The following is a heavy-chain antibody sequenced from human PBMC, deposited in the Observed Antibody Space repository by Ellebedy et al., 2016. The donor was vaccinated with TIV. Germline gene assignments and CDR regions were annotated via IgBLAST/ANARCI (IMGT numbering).Heavy chain of an antibody. CDR1: GGSISSSNW. Sequence: SETLSLTXAVSGGSISSSNWWSWVRQPPGKGLEWIGEINHSGSTNYNPSLKSRVTISVDTSKNQFSLKLSSVTAADTAVYYCARERRYGPNAFDIWGQGTMVTVSS. CDR3: ARERRYGPNAFDI. D-gene: IGHD1-1*01. J-gene: IGHJ3*02. CDR2: INHSGST. V-gene: IGHV4-4*02.